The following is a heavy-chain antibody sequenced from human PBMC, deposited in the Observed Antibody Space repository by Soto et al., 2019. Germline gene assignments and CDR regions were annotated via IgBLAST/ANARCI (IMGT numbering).Heavy chain of an antibody. CDR2: IGTAGDT. V-gene: IGHV3-13*01. CDR1: GFTFSSYD. D-gene: IGHD6-19*01. Sequence: EVQLVESGGGLVQPGGSLRLSCAVSGFTFSSYDMHWVRQATGKGLEWVSAIGTAGDTYYPGSVKGRFTISRENAKNSLYLQMNSLRAGDTAVYYCARGTSSGYYYMDVWGKGTTVTVSS. CDR3: ARGTSSGYYYMDV. J-gene: IGHJ6*03.